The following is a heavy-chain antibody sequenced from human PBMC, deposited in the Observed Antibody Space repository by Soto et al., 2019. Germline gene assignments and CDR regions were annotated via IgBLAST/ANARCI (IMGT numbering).Heavy chain of an antibody. V-gene: IGHV5-10-1*01. D-gene: IGHD3-10*01. Sequence: PGESLKISCKGSGYSFTSYWISWVRQMPGKGLEWMGRIDPSDSYTNYSPSFQGHVTISADKSISTAYLQWSSLKASDTAMYYCARRSGSYYNPLEIDYWGQGTLVTVSS. J-gene: IGHJ4*02. CDR3: ARRSGSYYNPLEIDY. CDR2: IDPSDSYT. CDR1: GYSFTSYW.